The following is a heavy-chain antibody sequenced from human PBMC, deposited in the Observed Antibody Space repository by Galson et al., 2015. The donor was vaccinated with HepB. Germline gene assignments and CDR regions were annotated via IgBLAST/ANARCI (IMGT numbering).Heavy chain of an antibody. Sequence: SLRPCCAASGFTFSRYGMHRVRQAPGKGLEWVAFIRYDGSNKYYADYVKGRFTISRNNSKNTLYLQMNSLRSEDTAVYYCARGEIVVVSFDYWGQGTLVTVSS. CDR2: IRYDGSNK. J-gene: IGHJ4*02. CDR1: GFTFSRYG. V-gene: IGHV3-30*02. D-gene: IGHD3-22*01. CDR3: ARGEIVVVSFDY.